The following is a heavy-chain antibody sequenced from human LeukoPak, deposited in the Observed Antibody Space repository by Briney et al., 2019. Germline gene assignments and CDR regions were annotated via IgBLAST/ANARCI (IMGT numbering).Heavy chain of an antibody. CDR3: ARCTTGRKFGSRREIKRSREIDY. V-gene: IGHV3-21*01. J-gene: IGHJ4*02. Sequence: GGSLRLSCAASAFSFTTYTMSWVRQAPGKGLEWVSSISSSSSNIYYADSVKGRFTISKDNAKNSLYLQMNSLRVEDTAVYYCARCTTGRKFGSRREIKRSREIDYWGQGTLVTVSS. CDR1: AFSFTTYT. D-gene: IGHD1-1*01. CDR2: ISSSSSNI.